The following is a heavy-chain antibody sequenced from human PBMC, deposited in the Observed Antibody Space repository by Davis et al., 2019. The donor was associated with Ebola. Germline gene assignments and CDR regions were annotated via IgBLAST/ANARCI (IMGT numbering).Heavy chain of an antibody. CDR1: GFTFSSYA. D-gene: IGHD3-3*01. Sequence: GGSLRLSCAASGFTFSSYAMSWVRQAPGKGLEWASATSGSGGSTYYADSVKGRFTISRDNSKNTLYLQMNSLRAEDTAVYYCAKDLGGTIYFYYYMDVWGKGTTVTVSS. J-gene: IGHJ6*03. CDR3: AKDLGGTIYFYYYMDV. V-gene: IGHV3-23*01. CDR2: TSGSGGST.